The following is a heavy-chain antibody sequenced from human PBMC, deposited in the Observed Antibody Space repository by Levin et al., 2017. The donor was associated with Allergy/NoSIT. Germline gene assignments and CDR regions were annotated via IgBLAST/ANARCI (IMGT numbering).Heavy chain of an antibody. CDR3: AADPWYYYDSSGYYPPIGY. CDR2: IVVGSGNT. J-gene: IGHJ4*02. CDR1: GFTFTSSA. V-gene: IGHV1-58*02. Sequence: KISCKASGFTFTSSAMQWVRQARGQRLEWIGWIVVGSGNTNYAQKFQERVTITRDMSTSTAYMELSSLRSEDTAVYYCAADPWYYYDSSGYYPPIGYWGQGTLVTVSS. D-gene: IGHD3-22*01.